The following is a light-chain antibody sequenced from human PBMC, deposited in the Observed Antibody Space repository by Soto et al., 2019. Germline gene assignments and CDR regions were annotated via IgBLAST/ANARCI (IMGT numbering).Light chain of an antibody. CDR3: QQYCISLT. CDR1: QSVSSSY. Sequence: EIVLKQSPGTLSLSPGERATLSCRASQSVSSSYLAWYQQKPGQAPRLLIYGASSRATGIPDRFSGSGSGTDFTLTISRLEPEDFAVYYCQQYCISLTFGQGARLEIK. CDR2: GAS. J-gene: IGKJ5*01. V-gene: IGKV3-20*01.